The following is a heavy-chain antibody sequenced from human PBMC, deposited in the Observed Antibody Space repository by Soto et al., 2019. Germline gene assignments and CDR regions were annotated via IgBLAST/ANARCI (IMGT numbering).Heavy chain of an antibody. V-gene: IGHV4-30-4*01. Sequence: PSETLSLSFGVCGCTITRGDHFWSWVLQSPWKGLEWLGYIYYSGSTYYNPSLKGRVMMTIDTSKHQFSLNLSSVTAADTAVFYCGRGQTAIDVWGQGTTVTVSS. D-gene: IGHD5-18*01. CDR2: IYYSGST. J-gene: IGHJ6*02. CDR3: GRGQTAIDV. CDR1: GCTITRGDHF.